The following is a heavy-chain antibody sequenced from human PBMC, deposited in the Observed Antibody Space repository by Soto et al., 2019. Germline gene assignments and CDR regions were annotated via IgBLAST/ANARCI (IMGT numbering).Heavy chain of an antibody. Sequence: TLSLTCAVSGGSISSGGYSWSWIRQPPGKGLEWIGYMYHSGSTYYNPSLKSRVTISIDRSKNQFSLKLSSVTAADTATYFCAHRTTTVTWWFDPWGQGTLVTVSS. CDR1: GGSISSGGYS. CDR3: AHRTTTVTWWFDP. J-gene: IGHJ5*02. CDR2: MYHSGST. V-gene: IGHV4-30-2*01. D-gene: IGHD4-17*01.